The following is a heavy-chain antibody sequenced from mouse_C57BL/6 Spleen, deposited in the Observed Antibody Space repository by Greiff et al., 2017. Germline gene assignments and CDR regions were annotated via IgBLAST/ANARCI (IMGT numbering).Heavy chain of an antibody. V-gene: IGHV14-3*01. J-gene: IGHJ4*01. CDR2: IDPANGNT. D-gene: IGHD2-2*01. CDR3: ARSHGYYDAMDD. Sequence: EVQLQQSVAELVRPGASVKLSCTTTGFNIKNTYMHWGKQRTEQGLEWIGRIDPANGNTKDAPKFQGKATITADTSSNTAYMQHSSLTSEDTAIYYCARSHGYYDAMDDGGQGTSVTGSS. CDR1: GFNIKNTY.